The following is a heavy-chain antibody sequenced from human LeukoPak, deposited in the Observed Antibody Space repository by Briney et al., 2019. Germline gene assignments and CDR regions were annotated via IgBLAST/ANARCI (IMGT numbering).Heavy chain of an antibody. V-gene: IGHV5-51*01. CDR1: GYIFTNYW. CDR2: IYPGDSDT. Sequence: GESLKISCKGSGYIFTNYWIGWVRQMPGKGLEWMGVIYPGDSDTRYSPSSQGQVTISADRSISTAYLHWSSLKASDTAMYYCARSQGGSNYDYWGQGTLVTVSS. CDR3: ARSQGGSNYDY. D-gene: IGHD5-24*01. J-gene: IGHJ4*02.